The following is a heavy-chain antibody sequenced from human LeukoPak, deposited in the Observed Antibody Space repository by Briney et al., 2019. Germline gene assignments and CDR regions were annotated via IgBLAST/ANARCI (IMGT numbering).Heavy chain of an antibody. V-gene: IGHV3-23*01. J-gene: IGHJ4*02. Sequence: QPGGSLGLSCAASGFTFSSYAMSWVRQAPGKGLEWVSAISGSGGSTYYADSVKGRFTISRDNSKNTLYLQMNSLRAEDTAVYYCAKTIVGANLFDYWGQGTLVTVSS. CDR3: AKTIVGANLFDY. D-gene: IGHD1-26*01. CDR1: GFTFSSYA. CDR2: ISGSGGST.